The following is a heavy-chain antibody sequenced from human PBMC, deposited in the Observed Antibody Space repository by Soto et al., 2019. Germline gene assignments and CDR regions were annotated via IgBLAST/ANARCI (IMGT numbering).Heavy chain of an antibody. CDR3: ARGYFDSGHGYDL. J-gene: IGHJ5*02. D-gene: IGHD3-10*01. CDR2: IFTRDSET. V-gene: IGHV5-51*01. CDR1: GHLFNNHW. Sequence: VESLKISCKGPGHLFNNHWIGWVRQTPWKGLERMGLIFTRDSETKTSPSFQGHVSFSVDNSINTVYLQWTSLKTTDTGIYFCARGYFDSGHGYDLWGEGNMVTVSP.